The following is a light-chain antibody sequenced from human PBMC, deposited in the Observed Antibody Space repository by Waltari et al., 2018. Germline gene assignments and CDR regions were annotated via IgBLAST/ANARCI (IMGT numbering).Light chain of an antibody. CDR3: QHRYNWVFA. Sequence: EIVLTQSPATLSLSPGERATLSCRASQSVRTYLAWYQQKPGQVPRLLIYDASIRAPGIPARFSGSGSGTDFTLTISSLEPEDFAVYYCQHRYNWVFAFGPGTKVEIK. CDR1: QSVRTY. J-gene: IGKJ3*01. V-gene: IGKV3-11*01. CDR2: DAS.